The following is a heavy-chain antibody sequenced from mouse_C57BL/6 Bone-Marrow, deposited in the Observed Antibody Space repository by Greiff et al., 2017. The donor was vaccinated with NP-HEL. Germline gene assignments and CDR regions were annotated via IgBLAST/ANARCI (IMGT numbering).Heavy chain of an antibody. CDR1: GYTFTSYW. CDR2: IDPSDSYT. J-gene: IGHJ2*01. V-gene: IGHV1-50*01. Sequence: QVQLQQPGAELVKPGASVKLSCKASGYTFTSYWMLWVKQRPGQGLEWIGEIDPSDSYTNYNQKFKGKATLTVDTSSSTAYMQLSSLTSEDSAVYYCARERDYDLDYWGQGTTLTVSS. D-gene: IGHD2-4*01. CDR3: ARERDYDLDY.